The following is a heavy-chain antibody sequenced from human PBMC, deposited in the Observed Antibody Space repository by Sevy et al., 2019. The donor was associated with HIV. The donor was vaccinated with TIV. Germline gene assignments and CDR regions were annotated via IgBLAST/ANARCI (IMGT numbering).Heavy chain of an antibody. J-gene: IGHJ6*02. CDR2: IDTSSAYI. Sequence: GGSLRLSCAASGFSFSGYSFNWVRQAPGKGLEWVSSIDTSSAYIYYADSVKGRFTISRDNAKNSLYLQMNSLRAEDTAVYFCARVNCTNGVCVQGYYYYGLDVWGQGTTVTVSS. V-gene: IGHV3-21*01. CDR1: GFSFSGYS. CDR3: ARVNCTNGVCVQGYYYYGLDV. D-gene: IGHD2-8*01.